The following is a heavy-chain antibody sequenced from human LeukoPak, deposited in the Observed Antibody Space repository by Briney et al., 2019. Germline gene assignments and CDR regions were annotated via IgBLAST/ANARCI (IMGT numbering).Heavy chain of an antibody. V-gene: IGHV4-34*01. CDR1: GGSFSGYY. CDR2: INHSGSA. Sequence: SETLSLTCADSGGSFSGYYWTWIRQPPGKGVEGVGEINHSGSANYSSSLSSRVTISLDMSENQFSLKLTSVNAADTAVYYCARGQGTVTTHWGQGTLVTVSS. J-gene: IGHJ4*02. CDR3: ARGQGTVTTH. D-gene: IGHD4-17*01.